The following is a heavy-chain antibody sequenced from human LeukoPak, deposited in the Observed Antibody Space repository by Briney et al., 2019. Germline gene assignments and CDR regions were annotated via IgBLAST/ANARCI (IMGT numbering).Heavy chain of an antibody. D-gene: IGHD4-17*01. CDR1: GFTFSSFA. V-gene: IGHV3-23*01. Sequence: GGSLRLSCAASGFTFSSFAMSWVRQAPGKGLEWVSAIRSSGDNTYYADSVKGRFTISRDASKNTVYLQMNSLRAEDTAVYSCAKWSGDYPSYYLDYWGQGTLVTVSS. J-gene: IGHJ4*02. CDR3: AKWSGDYPSYYLDY. CDR2: IRSSGDNT.